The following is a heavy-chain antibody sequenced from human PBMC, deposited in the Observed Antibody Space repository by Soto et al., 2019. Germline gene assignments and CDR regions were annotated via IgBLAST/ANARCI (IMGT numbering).Heavy chain of an antibody. CDR2: ISSSSSYI. D-gene: IGHD6-13*01. CDR3: ARAAGYSSSWPRGYNWFDP. Sequence: GGSLRLSCAASGFTFSSYSMNWVRQAPGKGLEWVSSISSSSSYIYYADSVKGRFTISRDNAKNSLYLQMNSLRAEDTAVYYCARAAGYSSSWPRGYNWFDPWGQGTLVTSPQ. V-gene: IGHV3-21*01. CDR1: GFTFSSYS. J-gene: IGHJ5*02.